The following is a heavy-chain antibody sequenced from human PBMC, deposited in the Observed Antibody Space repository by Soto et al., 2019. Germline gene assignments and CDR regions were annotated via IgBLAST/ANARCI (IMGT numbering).Heavy chain of an antibody. CDR1: GFTFTSYW. Sequence: EVQLVESGGDLVQPGGSLRLSCAASGFTFTSYWMSWVRQAPGKGLEWVANKKQDGSEKYYVDSVKGRFTVTRDNAKSSLYLQMNSLRAGDTAVYYCAINFLYFLCDTWGQGTQVAVSS. CDR3: AINFLYFLCDT. V-gene: IGHV3-7*01. CDR2: KKQDGSEK. D-gene: IGHD2-21*01. J-gene: IGHJ5*02.